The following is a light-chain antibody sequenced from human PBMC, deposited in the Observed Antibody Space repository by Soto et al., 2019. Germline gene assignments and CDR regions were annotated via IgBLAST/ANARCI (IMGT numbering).Light chain of an antibody. CDR2: AAS. V-gene: IGKV1-5*01. Sequence: DLQITQSPSTLSASVGHRVTIACRASQSISYWLAWYQQKPGNAPKLLIYAASSLESGVPSRFSGSGSGTEFTLTISSMQPDDSASYYCQQYNSYSKTFGQGTKVDIK. J-gene: IGKJ1*01. CDR3: QQYNSYSKT. CDR1: QSISYW.